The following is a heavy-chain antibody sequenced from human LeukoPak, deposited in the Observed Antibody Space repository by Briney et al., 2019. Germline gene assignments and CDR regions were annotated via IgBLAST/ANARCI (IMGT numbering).Heavy chain of an antibody. CDR2: ISYDGSNK. CDR3: ASSPHYDYVWGSDRLAHATDAFDI. CDR1: GFTFSSYA. Sequence: GGSLRLSCAASGFTFSSYAMHWVRQAPGKGLEWVAVISYDGSNKYYADSVKGRFTISRDNSKNTLYLQMNSLRAEDTAVYYCASSPHYDYVWGSDRLAHATDAFDIWGQGTMVTVSS. J-gene: IGHJ3*02. D-gene: IGHD3-16*02. V-gene: IGHV3-30*04.